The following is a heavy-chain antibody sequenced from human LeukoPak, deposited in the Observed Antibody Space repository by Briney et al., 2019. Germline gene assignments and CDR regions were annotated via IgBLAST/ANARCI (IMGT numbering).Heavy chain of an antibody. CDR3: ARSITCFDY. J-gene: IGHJ4*02. CDR1: GGSISSYY. Sequence: RSSETLSLTCTVSGGSISSYYWSWIRQPPGKGLEWIGYIYYSGSTNYNPSLKSRVTISVDTSKNQFSLKLSSVTAADTAVYYCARSITCFDYWGQGTLVTVSS. CDR2: IYYSGST. V-gene: IGHV4-59*01. D-gene: IGHD3-10*01.